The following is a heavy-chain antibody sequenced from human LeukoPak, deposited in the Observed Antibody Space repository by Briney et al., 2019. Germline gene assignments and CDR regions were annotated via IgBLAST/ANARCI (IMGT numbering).Heavy chain of an antibody. D-gene: IGHD6-6*01. CDR1: GFTFSSYG. Sequence: PGGSLRLSCAASGFTFSSYGMHWVRQAPGKGLEWVAFIRYDGSNKYYADSVKGRFTISRDNSKNTLYLQMNSLRAEDTAVYYCAKIIAAHSDAFDIWGQGTMVTVSS. J-gene: IGHJ3*02. V-gene: IGHV3-30*02. CDR3: AKIIAAHSDAFDI. CDR2: IRYDGSNK.